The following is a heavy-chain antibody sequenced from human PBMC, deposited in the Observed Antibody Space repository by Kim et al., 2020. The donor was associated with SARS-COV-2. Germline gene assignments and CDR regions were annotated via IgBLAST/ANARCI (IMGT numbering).Heavy chain of an antibody. V-gene: IGHV4-30-2*01. J-gene: IGHJ3*02. CDR3: ARGLMTTVTNDAFDI. D-gene: IGHD4-4*01. CDR1: GGSISSGGYS. CDR2: IYHSGST. Sequence: SETLSLTCAVSGGSISSGGYSWSWIRQPPGKGLEWIGYIYHSGSTYYNPSLKSRVTISVDRSKNQFSLKLSSVTAADTAVYYCARGLMTTVTNDAFDIWGQGTMVTVSS.